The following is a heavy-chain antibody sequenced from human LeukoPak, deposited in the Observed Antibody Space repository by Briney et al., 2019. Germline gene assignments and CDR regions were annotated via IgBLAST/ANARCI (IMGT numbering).Heavy chain of an antibody. CDR3: ARSYYERDAFDI. CDR1: GYTFTSYD. J-gene: IGHJ3*02. D-gene: IGHD3-22*01. CDR2: MNPNSGNT. Sequence: VASVKVSCKASGYTFTSYDINWVRQATGQGLEWMGWMNPNSGNTGYAQKFQGRVTMTRNTSISTAYMELSSLRSEDAAVFYCARSYYERDAFDIWGQGTKVTVSS. V-gene: IGHV1-8*01.